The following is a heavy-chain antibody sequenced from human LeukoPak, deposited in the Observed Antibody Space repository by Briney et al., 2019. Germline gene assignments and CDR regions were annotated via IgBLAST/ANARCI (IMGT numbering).Heavy chain of an antibody. V-gene: IGHV3-66*02. CDR1: GFTVSSKY. CDR2: VYSGGSK. Sequence: GGSLRLSCAASGFTVSSKYMSWGCQPPEKGLEWVSLVYSGGSKYYADSVRGRFTISRDNSRNTLYLQMKSLRAEDTAVYYCARLVSGCYFGYWGQGALGTVSS. D-gene: IGHD1-26*01. CDR3: ARLVSGCYFGY. J-gene: IGHJ4*02.